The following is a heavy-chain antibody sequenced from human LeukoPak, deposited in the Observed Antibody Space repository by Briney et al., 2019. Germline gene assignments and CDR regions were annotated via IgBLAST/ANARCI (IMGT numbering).Heavy chain of an antibody. V-gene: IGHV3-23*01. D-gene: IGHD1-7*01. CDR1: GFTFSSYA. Sequence: GGPLRLSCAASGFTFSSYAISWVRQAPGKGLEWVSAISTSGGSTYYSDSVRGRFAISRDNSKNTLYLRMNSLRAEDTAVYYCANGGNYRPLDYWGQGTLVTVSS. CDR3: ANGGNYRPLDY. CDR2: ISTSGGST. J-gene: IGHJ4*02.